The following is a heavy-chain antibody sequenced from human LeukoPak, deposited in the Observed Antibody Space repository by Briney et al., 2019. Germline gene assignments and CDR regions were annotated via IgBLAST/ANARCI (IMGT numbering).Heavy chain of an antibody. CDR3: ARDGYSFGHDFDY. CDR1: GFTFSSYW. J-gene: IGHJ4*02. V-gene: IGHV3-74*01. Sequence: QAGGSLRLSCAASGFTFSSYWTHWVRHTPGKGLVWVSRIKGDGSSTSYADSVKGRFIISRDNAKNTLYLQMNSLRAEDTAVYYCARDGYSFGHDFDYWGQGTLVTVSS. CDR2: IKGDGSST. D-gene: IGHD5-18*01.